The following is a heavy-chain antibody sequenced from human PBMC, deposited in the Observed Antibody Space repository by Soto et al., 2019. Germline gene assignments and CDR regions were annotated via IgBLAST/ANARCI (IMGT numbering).Heavy chain of an antibody. J-gene: IGHJ4*02. Sequence: PGGSLRLSCAASGFTFSNAWMNWVRQAPGKGLEWVGRIKSKTDGGTTDYAAPVKGRFTISRDDSKNTLYLQMNSLKTEDTAVYYCTTRLSITMIIVVPNAGIDYWGQGTLVTVSS. CDR2: IKSKTDGGTT. CDR1: GFTFSNAW. D-gene: IGHD3-22*01. V-gene: IGHV3-15*07. CDR3: TTRLSITMIIVVPNAGIDY.